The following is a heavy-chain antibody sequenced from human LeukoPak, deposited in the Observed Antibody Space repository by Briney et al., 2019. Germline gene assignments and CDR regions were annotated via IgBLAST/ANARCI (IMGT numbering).Heavy chain of an antibody. V-gene: IGHV1-18*01. Sequence: ASVKVSCKASGYTFTSYGISWVRQAPGQGLEWMGWISAYNGNTNYAQKLQGRVTMTTDTSTSTAYMELRSLRSDDTAVYYCARDTHSSGWYYDAFDIWGQGTMATVSS. CDR2: ISAYNGNT. D-gene: IGHD6-19*01. CDR1: GYTFTSYG. CDR3: ARDTHSSGWYYDAFDI. J-gene: IGHJ3*02.